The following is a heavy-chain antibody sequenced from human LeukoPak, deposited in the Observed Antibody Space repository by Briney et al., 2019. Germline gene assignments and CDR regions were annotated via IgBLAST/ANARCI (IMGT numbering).Heavy chain of an antibody. CDR3: APTAEAYTSWWKV. J-gene: IGHJ4*02. CDR2: INPDSGFT. D-gene: IGHD3-16*01. Sequence: ASVRVSCKASGYKFTDDYMHWVRQAPGQGLEFMGWINPDSGFTNYAQKFKGRVTMTRDTSISTAYLEVRSLTSDDTAVYYCAPTAEAYTSWWKVWGQGTLVTVSS. V-gene: IGHV1-2*02. CDR1: GYKFTDDY.